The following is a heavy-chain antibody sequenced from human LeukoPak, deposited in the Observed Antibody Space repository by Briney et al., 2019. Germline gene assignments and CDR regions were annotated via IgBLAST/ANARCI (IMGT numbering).Heavy chain of an antibody. CDR1: GFTFSSYS. J-gene: IGHJ3*02. CDR3: ARSLRNAFDI. Sequence: PGGSLRLSCAASGFTFSSYSMNWVRQAPGKGLQWVSYIRSSSSTIYYADSVKGRFTISTDIANNSLYLQMNSLRAEDTAVYYCARSLRNAFDIWGQGTMVTVSS. CDR2: IRSSSSTI. D-gene: IGHD3-3*01. V-gene: IGHV3-48*01.